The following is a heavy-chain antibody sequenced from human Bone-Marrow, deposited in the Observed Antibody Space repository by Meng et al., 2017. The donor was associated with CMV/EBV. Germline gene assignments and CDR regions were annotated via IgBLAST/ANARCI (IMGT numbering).Heavy chain of an antibody. V-gene: IGHV3-21*01. CDR2: ISSSSSYI. D-gene: IGHD5-24*01. CDR3: AREREMATISGFDY. Sequence: GGSLRLSCAASGFTFSSYSMNWVRQAPGKGLEWVSSISSSSSYIYYADSVKGRFTISRDNAKNSLYLQMNSPRAEDTAVYYCAREREMATISGFDYWGQGTLVTVSS. J-gene: IGHJ4*02. CDR1: GFTFSSYS.